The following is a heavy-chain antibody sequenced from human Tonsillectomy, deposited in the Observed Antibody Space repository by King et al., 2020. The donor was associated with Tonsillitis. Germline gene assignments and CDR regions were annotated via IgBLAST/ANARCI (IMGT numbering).Heavy chain of an antibody. CDR2: IYHSGST. V-gene: IGHV4-38-2*02. Sequence: QLQESGPGLVKPSETLSLTCTVSGYSISSGYYWGWIRQPPGKGLEWIGSIYHSGSTYYNPSLKSRVTISVDTSKNQFSLKLSSVTAADTAVYYCARDRGYSNSWKWFDPWGQGTLVTVSS. CDR1: GYSISSGYY. CDR3: ARDRGYSNSWKWFDP. J-gene: IGHJ5*02. D-gene: IGHD6-13*01.